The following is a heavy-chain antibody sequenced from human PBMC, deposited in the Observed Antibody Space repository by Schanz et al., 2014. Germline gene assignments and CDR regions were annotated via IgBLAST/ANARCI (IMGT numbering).Heavy chain of an antibody. D-gene: IGHD3-10*01. V-gene: IGHV3-21*01. CDR3: AVLGGFGELPLDY. Sequence: EVELVESGGGLVKPGGSLRLSCVVSGFTFTNAWMSWVRQAPGKGLGWVSFISSSSDYINYADSVKGRFTISRDNAKNSLYLQMNSLRDEDTAVYYCAVLGGFGELPLDYRGQGTLVTVSS. J-gene: IGHJ4*02. CDR2: ISSSSDYI. CDR1: GFTFTNAW.